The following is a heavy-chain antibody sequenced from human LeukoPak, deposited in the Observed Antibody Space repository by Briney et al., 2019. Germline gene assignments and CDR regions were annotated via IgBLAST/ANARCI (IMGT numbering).Heavy chain of an antibody. D-gene: IGHD2-2*01. CDR2: ISGSGGST. V-gene: IGHV3-23*01. CDR1: GFTFSSYA. J-gene: IGHJ4*02. CDR3: AKDDVVVPAAMYYFDH. Sequence: GGSLRLSCAASGFTFSSYAMSWVRQAPGKGLEWVSAISGSGGSTYYADSVKGRFTISRDNSKNTLYLQMNSLRAEDTAVYYCAKDDVVVPAAMYYFDHWGQGTLVTVSS.